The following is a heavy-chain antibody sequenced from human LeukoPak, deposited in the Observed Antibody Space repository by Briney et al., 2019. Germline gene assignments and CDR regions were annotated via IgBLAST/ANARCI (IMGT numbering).Heavy chain of an antibody. D-gene: IGHD3-10*01. J-gene: IGHJ4*02. V-gene: IGHV3-53*01. CDR1: GFTVSSNY. CDR3: ARDASGGLFYSDY. CDR2: IYSGGST. Sequence: PGGSLRLSCAASGFTVSSNYMSWVRQAPGKGPECVSVIYSGGSTYYADSVKGRFTISRDNSKNTLYLQMNSLRAEDTAVYYCARDASGGLFYSDYWGQGTLVTVSS.